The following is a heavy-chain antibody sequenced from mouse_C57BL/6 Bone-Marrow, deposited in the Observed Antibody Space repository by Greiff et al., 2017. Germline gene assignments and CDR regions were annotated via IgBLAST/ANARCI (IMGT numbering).Heavy chain of an antibody. CDR3: ASHKRYGFYAMDY. J-gene: IGHJ4*01. V-gene: IGHV5-12*01. CDR1: GFTFSDYY. CDR2: ISNGGGST. Sequence: EVKLVESGGGLVQPGGSLKLSCAASGFTFSDYYMYWVRQTPEKRLEWVAYISNGGGSTYSPETVKGRFTISRDNAKNTLYLQVSRLTSVDTAMYYCASHKRYGFYAMDYWGQGTSVTVSS. D-gene: IGHD2-10*02.